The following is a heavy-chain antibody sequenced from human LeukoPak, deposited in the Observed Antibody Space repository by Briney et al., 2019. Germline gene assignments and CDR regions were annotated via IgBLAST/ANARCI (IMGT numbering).Heavy chain of an antibody. Sequence: GGSLRLSCAASGFTFSSYWMSWVRQALGKGLEWVASIKEDGSEKYYVDSVKGRFTISRDNAKDSLYLQMNSLRAEDTAMYYCARFPTGFDYWGQGTLVTVSS. D-gene: IGHD4-17*01. CDR3: ARFPTGFDY. CDR2: IKEDGSEK. CDR1: GFTFSSYW. V-gene: IGHV3-7*05. J-gene: IGHJ4*02.